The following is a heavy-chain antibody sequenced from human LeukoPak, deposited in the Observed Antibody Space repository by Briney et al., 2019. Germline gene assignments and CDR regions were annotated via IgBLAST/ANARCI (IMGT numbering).Heavy chain of an antibody. Sequence: PSETLFLTCTVSGASISSSSYYWGWIRQPPGKGLEWIGCMFYSGGTYYNPSLKSRVTISADTSKNQFSLKLSSVTAADTAVYYCAGRNWGSSRIDYWGQGTLVTVSS. CDR2: MFYSGGT. CDR3: AGRNWGSSRIDY. D-gene: IGHD3-16*01. CDR1: GASISSSSYY. V-gene: IGHV4-39*01. J-gene: IGHJ4*02.